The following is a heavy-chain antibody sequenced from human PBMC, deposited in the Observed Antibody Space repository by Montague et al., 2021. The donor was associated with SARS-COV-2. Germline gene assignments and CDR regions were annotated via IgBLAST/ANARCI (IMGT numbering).Heavy chain of an antibody. Sequence: SLRLSCAVSGFTFDDYGMSWVRQAPGKGFEWVSGISRSGDRTAYGDSVKGRFTISRDNAKNSLYLQMNSLRVEDTAFYHCSRGGGMIRGVVDFWGQGILVGVSS. J-gene: IGHJ4*02. D-gene: IGHD3-10*01. V-gene: IGHV3-20*01. CDR3: SRGGGMIRGVVDF. CDR2: ISRSGDRT. CDR1: GFTFDDYG.